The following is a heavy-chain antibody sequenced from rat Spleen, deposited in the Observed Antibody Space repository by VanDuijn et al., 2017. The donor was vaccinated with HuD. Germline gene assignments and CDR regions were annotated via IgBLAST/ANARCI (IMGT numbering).Heavy chain of an antibody. Sequence: EVQLVETGGGLVQPGRSLKLSCVASGFTFSSYWMYWIRQAPGKGLEWISSINTDGSSTYYRDSVKGRFTISRDNAKSTLYLQMNSLRSEDTATYYCAKYNSGFDYWGQGVMVTVSS. CDR3: AKYNSGFDY. D-gene: IGHD4-3*01. J-gene: IGHJ2*01. CDR2: INTDGSST. V-gene: IGHV5-58*01. CDR1: GFTFSSYW.